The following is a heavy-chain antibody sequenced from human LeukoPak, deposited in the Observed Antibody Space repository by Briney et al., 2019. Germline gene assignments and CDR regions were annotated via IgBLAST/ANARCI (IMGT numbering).Heavy chain of an antibody. CDR3: AREGEMATIPLDY. Sequence: SVQVSCLASGYTFTSYGISWVRQAAAQGLEWMGWISAYNGNTNYAQKLQGRVTMTTDTSTSTAYMELRSLRSDDTAVYYCAREGEMATIPLDYWGQGTLVTVSS. CDR1: GYTFTSYG. D-gene: IGHD5-12*01. CDR2: ISAYNGNT. V-gene: IGHV1-18*01. J-gene: IGHJ4*02.